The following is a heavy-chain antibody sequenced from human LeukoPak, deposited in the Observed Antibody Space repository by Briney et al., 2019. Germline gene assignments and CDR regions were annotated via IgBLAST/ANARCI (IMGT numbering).Heavy chain of an antibody. CDR1: GFTSSNAY. V-gene: IGHV3-15*01. D-gene: IGHD1-26*01. CDR3: TTTIVGVTTWFDP. CDR2: IKNKTNGGTT. Sequence: KSGGSLRLSCAASGFTSSNAYMSWVRQAPGKGLEWVGRIKNKTNGGTTDYAAPVKGRFTISRDDSKNTLYLQMNSLKTEDTAVYYCTTTIVGVTTWFDPWGQGTLVTVSS. J-gene: IGHJ5*02.